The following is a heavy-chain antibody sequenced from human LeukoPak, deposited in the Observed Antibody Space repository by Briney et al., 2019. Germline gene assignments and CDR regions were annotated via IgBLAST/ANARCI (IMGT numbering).Heavy chain of an antibody. V-gene: IGHV4-39*07. CDR2: IYYSGST. CDR1: GGSISSSSYY. J-gene: IGHJ4*02. D-gene: IGHD5-18*01. CDR3: ARTQGGYSYGNFDY. Sequence: KSSETLSLTCTVSGGSISSSSYYWGWIRQPPGKGLEWIGSIYYSGSTYYNPSLKSRVTISVDTSKNQFSLKLSSVTAADTAVYYCARTQGGYSYGNFDYWGQGTLVTVSS.